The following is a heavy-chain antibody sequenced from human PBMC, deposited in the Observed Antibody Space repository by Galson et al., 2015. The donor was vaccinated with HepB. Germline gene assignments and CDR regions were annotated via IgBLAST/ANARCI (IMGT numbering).Heavy chain of an antibody. V-gene: IGHV3-30*18. CDR3: AKSGKTKLWFGELSGYYFDY. D-gene: IGHD3-10*01. CDR1: GFTFSSYG. CDR2: ISYDGSNK. Sequence: SLRLSCAASGFTFSSYGMHWVRQAPGKGLEWVAVISYDGSNKYYADSVKGRFTISRDNSKNTLYLQMNSLRAEDTAVYYCAKSGKTKLWFGELSGYYFDYWGQGTLVTVSS. J-gene: IGHJ4*02.